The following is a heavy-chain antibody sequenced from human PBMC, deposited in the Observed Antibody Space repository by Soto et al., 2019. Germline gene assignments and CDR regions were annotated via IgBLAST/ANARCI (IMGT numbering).Heavy chain of an antibody. CDR2: INPSGAIT. CDR3: TRGSFLEWSYMAG. J-gene: IGHJ6*03. V-gene: IGHV1-46*02. Sequence: DSLQVSCKASGYTFDRYYMHWVRQAPGQGLEWMGMINPSGAITSYAQKFQGRVTMTRDTSTSTLYMELSSLRSDDTAMYYCTRGSFLEWSYMAGWGKGNTVTV. CDR1: GYTFDRYY. D-gene: IGHD3-3*02.